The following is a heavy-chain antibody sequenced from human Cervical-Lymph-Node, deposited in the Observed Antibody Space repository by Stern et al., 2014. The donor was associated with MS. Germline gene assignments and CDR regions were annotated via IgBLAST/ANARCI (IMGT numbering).Heavy chain of an antibody. D-gene: IGHD3-22*01. CDR3: AMKYYYDSSGYPTTDY. V-gene: IGHV1-69*09. Sequence: VQLVQSGAEVKKPGSSVKVSCKASGGTFSSYAISWVRQAPGQGLEWMGRIIPILGIANYAQKFQGRVTITADKSTSTAYMELSSLRSEDTAVYYCAMKYYYDSSGYPTTDYWGQGTLVTVSS. CDR2: IIPILGIA. CDR1: GGTFSSYA. J-gene: IGHJ4*02.